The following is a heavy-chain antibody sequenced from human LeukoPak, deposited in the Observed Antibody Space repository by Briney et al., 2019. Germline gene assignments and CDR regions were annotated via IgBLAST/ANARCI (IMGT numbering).Heavy chain of an antibody. D-gene: IGHD3-10*01. CDR1: GFTFTSSA. J-gene: IGHJ6*04. Sequence: SVTVSCKASGFTFTSSAVQWVRQARGQRLEWIGWIVVGSGNTNYAQKFQERVTITRDMSTSTAYIELSSLRSEDTAVYYCAAATRSGSYYHGPYGMDVWGKETTVTVSS. CDR2: IVVGSGNT. CDR3: AAATRSGSYYHGPYGMDV. V-gene: IGHV1-58*01.